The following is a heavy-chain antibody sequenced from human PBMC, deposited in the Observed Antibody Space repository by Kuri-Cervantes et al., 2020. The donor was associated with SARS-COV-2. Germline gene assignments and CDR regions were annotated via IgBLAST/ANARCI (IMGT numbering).Heavy chain of an antibody. Sequence: ASVKVSCKASGYTFTSYGISWVRQAPGQGLEWMGWISAYNGNTNYAQKHQGRVTMTTDTSTSTAYMELRSLRSDDTAVYYCARDPNYDSSGYYGLTFDYWGQGTLVTVSS. V-gene: IGHV1-18*01. CDR3: ARDPNYDSSGYYGLTFDY. J-gene: IGHJ4*02. D-gene: IGHD3-22*01. CDR1: GYTFTSYG. CDR2: ISAYNGNT.